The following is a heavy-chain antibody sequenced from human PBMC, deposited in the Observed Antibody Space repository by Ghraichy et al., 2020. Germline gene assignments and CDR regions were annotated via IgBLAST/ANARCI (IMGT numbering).Heavy chain of an antibody. Sequence: SVKVSCKASGGTFSSYAISWVRQAPGQGLEWMGGIIPIFGTANYAQKFQGRVTITADKSTSTAYMELSSLRSEDTAMYYCAREGAAAGFYYYYYYMDVWGKGTTVTVSS. D-gene: IGHD6-13*01. V-gene: IGHV1-69*06. J-gene: IGHJ6*03. CDR3: AREGAAAGFYYYYYYMDV. CDR1: GGTFSSYA. CDR2: IIPIFGTA.